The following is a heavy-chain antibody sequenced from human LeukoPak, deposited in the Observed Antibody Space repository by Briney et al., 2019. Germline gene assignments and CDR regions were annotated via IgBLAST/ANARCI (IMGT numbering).Heavy chain of an antibody. CDR1: GYTLTELS. Sequence: ASVKVSCKVSGYTLTELSMHWVRQAPGKGLEWMGGFDPEDGETIYAQKFQGRVTMTEDTSTDTAYMELSSLRSEDTVVYYCATGWFGDPPPLDYWGQGTLVTVSS. D-gene: IGHD3-10*01. V-gene: IGHV1-24*01. CDR3: ATGWFGDPPPLDY. J-gene: IGHJ4*02. CDR2: FDPEDGET.